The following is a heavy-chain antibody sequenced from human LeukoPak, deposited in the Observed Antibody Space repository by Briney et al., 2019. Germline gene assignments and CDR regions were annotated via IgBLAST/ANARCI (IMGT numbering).Heavy chain of an antibody. Sequence: GGSLRLSCAASGFTYSSCAMSWVRQAPGKGLEWVSTVRGSGGGTYYADSVKGRFTISRDNSKNTLYLQMNSLRAEDTAVYYCARGYSYGSVDYWGQGTLVTVSS. V-gene: IGHV3-23*01. CDR1: GFTYSSCA. CDR2: VRGSGGGT. J-gene: IGHJ4*02. CDR3: ARGYSYGSVDY. D-gene: IGHD5-18*01.